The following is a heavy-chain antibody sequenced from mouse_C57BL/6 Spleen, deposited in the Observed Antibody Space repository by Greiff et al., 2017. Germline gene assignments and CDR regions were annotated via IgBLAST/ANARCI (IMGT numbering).Heavy chain of an antibody. J-gene: IGHJ4*01. V-gene: IGHV5-17*01. CDR3: ARKRVYAMDY. CDR1: GFTFSDYG. Sequence: EVQLQESGGGLVKPGGSLKLSCAASGFTFSDYGMHWVRQAPEKGLEWVAYISSGSSTIYYADTVKGRFTISRDNAKNTLFLQMTSLRSEDTAMYYCARKRVYAMDYWGQGTSVTVSS. CDR2: ISSGSSTI.